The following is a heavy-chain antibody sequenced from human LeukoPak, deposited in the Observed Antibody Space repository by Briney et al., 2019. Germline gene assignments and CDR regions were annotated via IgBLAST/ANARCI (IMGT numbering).Heavy chain of an antibody. J-gene: IGHJ4*02. Sequence: GGSLRLSCAASGFTFSSYSMNWVRQAPGKGLEWVSSISSSSSYIYYADSVKGRFTISRDNAKNSLYLQMNSLRAEDTAVYYCARAYYDILTGYYPFFDYWGQGTLVTVSS. CDR1: GFTFSSYS. V-gene: IGHV3-21*01. CDR2: ISSSSSYI. CDR3: ARAYYDILTGYYPFFDY. D-gene: IGHD3-9*01.